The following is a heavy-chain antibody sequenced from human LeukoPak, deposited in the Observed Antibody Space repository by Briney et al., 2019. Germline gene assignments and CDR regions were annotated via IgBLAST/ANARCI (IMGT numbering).Heavy chain of an antibody. CDR3: AREVGDCSSTSCYVTFDY. V-gene: IGHV3-7*01. CDR1: GFTFSRYY. D-gene: IGHD2-2*01. CDR2: IKQDGSEK. Sequence: GGSLRLSCAASGFTFSRYYMTWVRQAPGKGLEWVANIKQDGSEKYYVDSVKGRFTISRDNAKNSLYLQMNSLRAEDTAVYYCAREVGDCSSTSCYVTFDYWGQGTLATVSS. J-gene: IGHJ4*02.